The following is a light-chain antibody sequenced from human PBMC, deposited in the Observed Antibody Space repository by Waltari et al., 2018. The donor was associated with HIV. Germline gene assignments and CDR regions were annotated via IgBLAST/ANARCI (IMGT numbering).Light chain of an antibody. Sequence: QSALTQPRSVSGSPGQPVTISCTGTSSDVGGYNYVSWYQQHPGKAPKLMIYDVNKRPSGVPDRFAGSKSGNTASLTISGLQTEHEADYYCYSYAGSYTSVFGTGTTVTVL. CDR1: SSDVGGYNY. CDR2: DVN. CDR3: YSYAGSYTSV. J-gene: IGLJ1*01. V-gene: IGLV2-11*01.